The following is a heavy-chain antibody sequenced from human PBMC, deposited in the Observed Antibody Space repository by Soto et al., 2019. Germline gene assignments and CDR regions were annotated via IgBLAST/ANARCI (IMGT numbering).Heavy chain of an antibody. Sequence: SVKVSCKASGGTFSSYSISWVRQAPGQGLEWMGGIIPIFGTANYAQKFQGRVTITADESTSTAYMELSSLRSEDTAVYYCARGATKPLYYYGMDVWGQGTTVTVSS. CDR2: IIPIFGTA. D-gene: IGHD1-26*01. CDR3: ARGATKPLYYYGMDV. CDR1: GGTFSSYS. V-gene: IGHV1-69*13. J-gene: IGHJ6*02.